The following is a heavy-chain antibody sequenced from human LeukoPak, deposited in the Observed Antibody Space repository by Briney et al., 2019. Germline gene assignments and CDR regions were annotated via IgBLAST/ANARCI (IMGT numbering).Heavy chain of an antibody. D-gene: IGHD4-23*01. CDR2: IYYSGNT. CDR1: GGSISSSNW. V-gene: IGHV4-4*02. Sequence: SGTLSLTCAVSGGSISSSNWWSWVRQPPGKGLEWIGSIYYSGNTYYNPSLKSRVTISIDTSKNQFSLKLSSVTAADTALYYCARVYGGEGYFDYWGQGALVTVSS. J-gene: IGHJ4*02. CDR3: ARVYGGEGYFDY.